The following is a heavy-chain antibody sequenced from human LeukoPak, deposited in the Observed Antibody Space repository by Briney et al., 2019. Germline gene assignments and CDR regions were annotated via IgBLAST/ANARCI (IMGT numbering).Heavy chain of an antibody. V-gene: IGHV3-7*01. Sequence: GSLRLSCAASGFTFENYWMSWVRQAPGKGLEWVANIKQDGSEKFYVDSVKGRFTISRDNAKSSLSLQMSSLRVEDTAVYYCTRKLSPPDYWGQGTLVTVSS. D-gene: IGHD4-23*01. J-gene: IGHJ4*02. CDR3: TRKLSPPDY. CDR1: GFTFENYW. CDR2: IKQDGSEK.